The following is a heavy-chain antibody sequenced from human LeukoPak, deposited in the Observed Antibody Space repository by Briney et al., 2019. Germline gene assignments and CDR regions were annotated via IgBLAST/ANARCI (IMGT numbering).Heavy chain of an antibody. D-gene: IGHD3-10*02. CDR2: INWNSGSI. J-gene: IGHJ6*04. CDR1: TFTFTTYA. V-gene: IGHV3-48*04. CDR3: AELGITMIGGV. Sequence: GGSLRLSCAASTFTFTTYAMTWVRQAPGKGLEWVSGINWNSGSIDSADSVKGRFTISRDNAKNSLYLQMNSLRAEDTAVYYCAELGITMIGGVWGKGTTVTISS.